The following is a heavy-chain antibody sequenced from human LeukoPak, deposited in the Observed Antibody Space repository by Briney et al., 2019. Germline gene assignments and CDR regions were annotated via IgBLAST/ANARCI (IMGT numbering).Heavy chain of an antibody. V-gene: IGHV4-59*01. CDR2: IYYSGST. Sequence: SETLSLTCTVSGGSISSYYWSWIRQPPGKGLEWIGYIYYSGSTNYNPSLKSRVTISVDTSKKQFSLKLSSVTAADTAVYYCARGGRKYCAGDCYTVDYWGQGTLVTVSS. CDR1: GGSISSYY. D-gene: IGHD2-21*02. J-gene: IGHJ4*02. CDR3: ARGGRKYCAGDCYTVDY.